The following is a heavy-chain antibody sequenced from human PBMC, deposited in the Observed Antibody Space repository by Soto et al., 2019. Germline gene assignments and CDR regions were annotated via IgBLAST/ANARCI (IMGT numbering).Heavy chain of an antibody. CDR3: ARLRYCSGGSCYQAFDY. CDR2: ISSSSSTI. V-gene: IGHV3-48*01. J-gene: IGHJ4*02. CDR1: GFTFSSYS. Sequence: GGSLRLSCAASGFTFSSYSMNWVRQAPGKGLEWVSYISSSSSTIYYADSVKGRFTISRDNAKDSLYLQMNSLRAEDTAVYYCARLRYCSGGSCYQAFDYWGQGTLVTVSS. D-gene: IGHD2-15*01.